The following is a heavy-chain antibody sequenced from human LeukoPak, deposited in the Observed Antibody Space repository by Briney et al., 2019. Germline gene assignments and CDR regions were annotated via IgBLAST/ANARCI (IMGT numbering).Heavy chain of an antibody. J-gene: IGHJ6*02. V-gene: IGHV3-7*01. Sequence: PGGSLRLSCAASGFAFSSYAMSWVRQAPGKGLEWVANIKQDGSEKYYVDSVKGRFTISRDNAKNSLYLQMNSLRAEDTAVYYCARDPYYYYGMDVWGRGTTVTVSS. CDR3: ARDPYYYYGMDV. CDR1: GFAFSSYA. CDR2: IKQDGSEK.